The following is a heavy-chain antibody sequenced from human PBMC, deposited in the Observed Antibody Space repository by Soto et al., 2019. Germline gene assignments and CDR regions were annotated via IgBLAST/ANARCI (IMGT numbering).Heavy chain of an antibody. D-gene: IGHD3-10*01. CDR3: AISGSSIWRVGYYFDY. CDR2: IIPIFGTA. V-gene: IGHV1-69*13. Sequence: SVKVSCKASGGTFSSYAISWVRQAPGQGLEWMGGIIPIFGTANYAQKFQGRVTITADESTSTAYMELSSLRSEDTAVYYCAISGSSIWRVGYYFDYWGQGTLVTVSS. CDR1: GGTFSSYA. J-gene: IGHJ4*02.